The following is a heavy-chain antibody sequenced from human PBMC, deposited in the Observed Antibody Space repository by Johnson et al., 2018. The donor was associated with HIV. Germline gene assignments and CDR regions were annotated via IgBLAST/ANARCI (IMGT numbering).Heavy chain of an antibody. CDR3: ARGGLGFQNIHDPLDV. Sequence: QGQLVESGGGLVQPGGSLRLSCAASGFTVSSFAMHWVRQAPGKGLEWMAVISYDGSNKYFTDSVRGRFTISRDNAKNSRYLQMNSLRAEDTALYYCARGGLGFQNIHDPLDVWGQGTMVTVSS. CDR1: GFTVSSFA. V-gene: IGHV3-30-3*01. D-gene: IGHD1/OR15-1a*01. J-gene: IGHJ3*01. CDR2: ISYDGSNK.